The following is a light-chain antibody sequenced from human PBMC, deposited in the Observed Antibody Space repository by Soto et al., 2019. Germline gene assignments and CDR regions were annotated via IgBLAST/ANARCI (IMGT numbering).Light chain of an antibody. J-gene: IGLJ1*01. Sequence: QAVRTQPRSVSGSPEQSVTISCTGSYSDVGTFYFVSWYQQYPGKGPKLILYDVTERPSGVPDRFSGSKSGNTASLTISGLQAEDEADYYCCSYAGSYTYIFGSGTKVTVL. CDR3: CSYAGSYTYI. V-gene: IGLV2-11*01. CDR2: DVT. CDR1: YSDVGTFYF.